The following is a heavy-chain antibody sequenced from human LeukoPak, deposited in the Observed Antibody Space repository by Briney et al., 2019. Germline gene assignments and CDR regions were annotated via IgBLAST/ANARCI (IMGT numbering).Heavy chain of an antibody. Sequence: ASVKASCKASGYTFTSYGISWVRQAPGQGLEWMGWISAYNGNTNYAQKLQGRVTMTTDTSTSTAYMELRGLRSDDTAVYYCARDSLQYSSSWYSAFDIWGQGTMVTVSS. CDR3: ARDSLQYSSSWYSAFDI. V-gene: IGHV1-18*01. CDR2: ISAYNGNT. D-gene: IGHD6-13*01. CDR1: GYTFTSYG. J-gene: IGHJ3*02.